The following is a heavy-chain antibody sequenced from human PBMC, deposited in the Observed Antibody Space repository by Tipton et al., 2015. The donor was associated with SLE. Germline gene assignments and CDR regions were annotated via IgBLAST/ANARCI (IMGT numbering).Heavy chain of an antibody. V-gene: IGHV4-59*05. CDR1: GDSIGKYY. J-gene: IGHJ4*02. CDR3: ARGPLTYCTSASCLFAYYFDS. D-gene: IGHD2-2*01. Sequence: TLSLTCTVSGDSIGKYYWTWVRQPAGKGLEWIGTVYYSGSTYYNPSLKSRVTISVDTSKNHFSLKLSSVTAADTAVYYCARGPLTYCTSASCLFAYYFDSWDQGTLVTVSS. CDR2: VYYSGST.